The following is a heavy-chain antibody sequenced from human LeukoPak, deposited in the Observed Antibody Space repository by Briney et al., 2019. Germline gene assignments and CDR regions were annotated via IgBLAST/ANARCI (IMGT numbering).Heavy chain of an antibody. CDR2: ISYDGSNK. V-gene: IGHV3-30*03. CDR1: GFTFSSYG. CDR3: ARDEDDAFDI. Sequence: GGSLRLSCAASGFTFSSYGMSWVRQAPGKGLEWVAVISYDGSNKYYADSVKGRFTISRDNSKNTLYLQMNSLRAEDTAVYYCARDEDDAFDIWGQGTMVTVSS. J-gene: IGHJ3*02.